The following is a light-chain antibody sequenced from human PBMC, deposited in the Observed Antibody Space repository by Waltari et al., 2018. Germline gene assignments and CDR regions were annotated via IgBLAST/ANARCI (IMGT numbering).Light chain of an antibody. CDR3: NSYSSSSSLVL. Sequence: QSALTQPASVSGSPGQSITISCTGTSSDVGTYNYVSWYQQHPGKAPKLMIYDVSNRPSGFSDRFSGSKSGNTASLTISGLLAEDEADYYCNSYSSSSSLVLFGGGTKLTVV. CDR1: SSDVGTYNY. CDR2: DVS. V-gene: IGLV2-14*03. J-gene: IGLJ2*01.